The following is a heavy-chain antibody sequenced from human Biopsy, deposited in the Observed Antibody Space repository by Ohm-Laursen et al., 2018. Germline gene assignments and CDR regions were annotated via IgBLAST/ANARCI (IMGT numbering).Heavy chain of an antibody. V-gene: IGHV1-18*01. CDR3: GASHYFESTGYAFDF. CDR1: GYTFPNFG. Sequence: GASVKASCKTSGYTFPNFGISWVRQAPGRGLEWMGWISPYNGNGDYEKNFHGRVTLTADTSTSTVYMELRSLRSGDPAVYYCGASHYFESTGYAFDFWGQGTMVSVSS. J-gene: IGHJ3*01. D-gene: IGHD3-22*01. CDR2: ISPYNGNG.